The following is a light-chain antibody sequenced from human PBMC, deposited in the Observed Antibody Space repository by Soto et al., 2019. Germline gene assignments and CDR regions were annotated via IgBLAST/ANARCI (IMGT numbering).Light chain of an antibody. CDR1: QSVTNNY. Sequence: EVVWTQSPGTLSLSPGERATLSCRASQSVTNNYLNWFQQRSGQAPRLLIYSASGRATGIPDRFSGSGSGTDFTLTIARLEPEDFAVYYCQQVAISPITFGQGTRLEIK. J-gene: IGKJ5*01. CDR3: QQVAISPIT. V-gene: IGKV3-20*01. CDR2: SAS.